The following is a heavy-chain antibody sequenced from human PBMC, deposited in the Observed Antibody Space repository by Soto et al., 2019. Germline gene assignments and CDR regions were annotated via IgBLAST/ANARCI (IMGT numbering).Heavy chain of an antibody. D-gene: IGHD5-18*01. CDR2: ISWNSGSI. CDR1: GFTFDDYA. J-gene: IGHJ4*02. Sequence: EVQLVESGGGLVQPGRSLRLSCAASGFTFDDYAMHWVRQAPGKGLEWVSGISWNSGSIGYADSVKGRFTISRDNAKNSLYLQMNSLRAEDTALYYCEKDYETRGYSYGGGDYWGQGTLVTVSS. V-gene: IGHV3-9*01. CDR3: EKDYETRGYSYGGGDY.